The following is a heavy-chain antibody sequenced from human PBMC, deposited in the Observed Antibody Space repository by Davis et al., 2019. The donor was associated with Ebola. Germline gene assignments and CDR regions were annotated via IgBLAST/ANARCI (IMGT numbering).Heavy chain of an antibody. Sequence: MPSETLSLTCTVPGGSIRSYYWSWIRQPPGKGLEWIGYIYYSGSTNYNPSLKSRVTISVDTSKNQFSLKLSSVTAADTAVYYCATGTAMVGGDYYYYYGMDVWGQGTTVTVSS. CDR2: IYYSGST. D-gene: IGHD5-18*01. V-gene: IGHV4-59*01. J-gene: IGHJ6*02. CDR1: GGSIRSYY. CDR3: ATGTAMVGGDYYYYYGMDV.